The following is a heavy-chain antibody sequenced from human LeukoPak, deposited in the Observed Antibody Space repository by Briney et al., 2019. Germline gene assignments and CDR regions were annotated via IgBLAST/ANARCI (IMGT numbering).Heavy chain of an antibody. Sequence: GGSLRLSCEASGFTFSSYWMHWVRQVPGKGLVWVSRINSDGIITNYADSVKGRFTISRDNAKNTLYLQMNSLRVEDTAVYYCARVWLPGWGQGTLVTVSS. D-gene: IGHD5-12*01. J-gene: IGHJ4*02. CDR1: GFTFSSYW. V-gene: IGHV3-74*01. CDR3: ARVWLPG. CDR2: INSDGIIT.